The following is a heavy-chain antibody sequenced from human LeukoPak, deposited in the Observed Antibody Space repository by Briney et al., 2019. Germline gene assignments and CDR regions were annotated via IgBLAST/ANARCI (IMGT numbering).Heavy chain of an antibody. CDR2: IKQDGSEK. CDR3: ARLGSGWADAFDI. V-gene: IGHV3-7*01. Sequence: GGSLRLPCAASGFTFSSYWMSWVRQAPGKGLEWVANIKQDGSEKYYVDSVKGRFTISRDNAKNSLYLQMNSLRAEDTAVYYCARLGSGWADAFDIWGQGTMVTVSS. J-gene: IGHJ3*02. CDR1: GFTFSSYW. D-gene: IGHD6-19*01.